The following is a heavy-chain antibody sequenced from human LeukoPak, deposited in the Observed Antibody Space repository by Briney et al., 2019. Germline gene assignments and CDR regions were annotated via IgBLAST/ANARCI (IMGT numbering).Heavy chain of an antibody. J-gene: IGHJ4*02. CDR3: ARGVEPLAANTLAY. Sequence: GGSLRLSCAASGFTVITNDMTWVRQAPGKGLEWVSVLYSDGNTKYADSAQGRFTISRDNSKNTLYLEMNSLSPDDTAVYYCARGVEPLAANTLAYWGQGTLVTVSS. V-gene: IGHV3-53*01. D-gene: IGHD1-14*01. CDR1: GFTVITND. CDR2: LYSDGNT.